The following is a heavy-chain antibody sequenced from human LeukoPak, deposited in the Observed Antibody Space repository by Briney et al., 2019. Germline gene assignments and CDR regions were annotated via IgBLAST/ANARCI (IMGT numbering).Heavy chain of an antibody. V-gene: IGHV4-39*07. Sequence: SETLSLTCTVSGGLISISTYYWGWIRQPPGKGLEWIGSIYYSGTTHYNPSLKSRVTIAVDTSKNQFSLKLSSVTAADTAVYYCARDIGSGWSVYFDYWGQGTLVTVSS. CDR1: GGLISISTYY. D-gene: IGHD6-19*01. CDR2: IYYSGTT. CDR3: ARDIGSGWSVYFDY. J-gene: IGHJ4*02.